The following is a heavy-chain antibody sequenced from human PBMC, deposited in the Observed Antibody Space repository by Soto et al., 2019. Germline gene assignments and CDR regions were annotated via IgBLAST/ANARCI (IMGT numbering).Heavy chain of an antibody. CDR3: ARDSSGYYSLNWLDP. Sequence: GGSLRLSCAASGFTFGSYSMNWVRQAPGKGLEWVSYISSSSSTIYYADSVKGRFTISRDNAKNSLYLQMNSLRAEDTAVYYCARDSSGYYSLNWLDPWGQGTLVTVSS. CDR2: ISSSSSTI. J-gene: IGHJ5*02. D-gene: IGHD3-22*01. CDR1: GFTFGSYS. V-gene: IGHV3-48*01.